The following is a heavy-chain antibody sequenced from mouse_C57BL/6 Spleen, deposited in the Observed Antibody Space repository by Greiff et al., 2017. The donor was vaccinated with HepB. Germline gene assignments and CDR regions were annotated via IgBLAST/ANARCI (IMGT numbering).Heavy chain of an antibody. D-gene: IGHD1-1*01. CDR2: INYDGSST. CDR1: GFTFSDYY. CDR3: ARSSDYYGSSYDFDY. V-gene: IGHV5-16*01. Sequence: EVQLQESEGGLVQPGSSMKLSCTASGFTFSDYYMAWVRQVPDKGLEWVANINYDGSSTYYLDSLKSRFIISRDNAKNILYLQMSSLKSEDTATYYCARSSDYYGSSYDFDYWGQGTTLTVSS. J-gene: IGHJ2*01.